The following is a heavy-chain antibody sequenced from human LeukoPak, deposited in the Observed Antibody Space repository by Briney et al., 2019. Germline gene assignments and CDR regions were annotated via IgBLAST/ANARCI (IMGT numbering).Heavy chain of an antibody. D-gene: IGHD3-3*01. CDR2: GKT. CDR3: ARLSGDPQFFGVVTFFDY. Sequence: GKTNYSKKLQGRVTMTRDKSTSRAYMEMKSLREEDTAVYYCARLSGDPQFFGVVTFFDYWGQGTLVTVSS. J-gene: IGHJ4*02. V-gene: IGHV1-18*01.